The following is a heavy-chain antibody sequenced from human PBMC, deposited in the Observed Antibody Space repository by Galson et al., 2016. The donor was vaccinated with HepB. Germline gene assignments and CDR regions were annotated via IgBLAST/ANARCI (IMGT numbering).Heavy chain of an antibody. D-gene: IGHD1-26*01. CDR2: IYYNGST. CDR3: ARDRRELAFDGYYYYAMDV. CDR1: GGSVSSGSYY. J-gene: IGHJ6*02. Sequence: SETLSLTCTVSGGSVSSGSYYWSWIRQPLGKGLEWIGSIYYNGSTNYKPSLKSRVSILLDMSKNQLSLKLSAVTAADTAMYYCARDRRELAFDGYYYYAMDVWGQGTLVTVSS. V-gene: IGHV4-61*01.